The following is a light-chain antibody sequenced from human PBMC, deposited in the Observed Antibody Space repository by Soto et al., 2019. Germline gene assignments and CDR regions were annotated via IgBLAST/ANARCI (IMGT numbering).Light chain of an antibody. V-gene: IGKV3D-20*01. CDR3: QQYGSFPLT. J-gene: IGKJ4*01. CDR1: QSVSSNS. CDR2: DAS. Sequence: EIVLTQSPATVSLSPGERATLSCLASQSVSSNSLAWYQRKPGLAPRLLLYDASSRATGIPDRFSGGGSGTDFTLTITRLEHEDFAVYYCQQYGSFPLTFGAGTKVDIK.